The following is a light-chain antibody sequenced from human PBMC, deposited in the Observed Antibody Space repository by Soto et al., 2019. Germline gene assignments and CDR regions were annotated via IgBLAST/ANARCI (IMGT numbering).Light chain of an antibody. J-gene: IGKJ2*01. V-gene: IGKV3-20*01. Sequence: IVLTQSPGTLSLSPGERATLSCRASQSVSSSYLAWYQQKPGQAPRLLIYGAYSRATGIPDRFSGSGSGTDFTLTISSLEPEDVAVYYCQQYGSSPPYTFGQGTKVEIK. CDR2: GAY. CDR1: QSVSSSY. CDR3: QQYGSSPPYT.